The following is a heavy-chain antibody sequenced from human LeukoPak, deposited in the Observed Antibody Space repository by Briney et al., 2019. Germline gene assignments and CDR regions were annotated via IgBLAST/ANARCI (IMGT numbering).Heavy chain of an antibody. CDR2: VSTSGST. CDR3: ARGQYDFAY. Sequence: SETLSLTCTVSGDSISTYYWSWIRQPAGKGLEWIGRVSTSGSTYQNPSLKSRVAMSVDTSKNQFSLKLSSVTAADTAVYYCARGQYDFAYWGQGTLVTVSS. CDR1: GDSISTYY. J-gene: IGHJ4*02. V-gene: IGHV4-4*07. D-gene: IGHD3-3*01.